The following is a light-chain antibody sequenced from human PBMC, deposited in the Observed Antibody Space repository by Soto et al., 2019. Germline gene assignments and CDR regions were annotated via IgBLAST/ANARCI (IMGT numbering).Light chain of an antibody. Sequence: DIQMTQSPSTLSASVGDRVTITCRSSQSISTGLAWYQQKPGKAPKLLIYKASRLESGLPSRFSGGGSGTDFTLTISRLQPDDFATYSCQQYNSYPLTFGPGTKVDI. CDR1: QSISTG. CDR2: KAS. V-gene: IGKV1-5*03. CDR3: QQYNSYPLT. J-gene: IGKJ3*01.